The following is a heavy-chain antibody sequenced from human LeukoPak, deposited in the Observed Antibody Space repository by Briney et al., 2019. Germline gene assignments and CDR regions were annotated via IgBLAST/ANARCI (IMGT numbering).Heavy chain of an antibody. CDR2: IYPNDSDT. CDR1: GYNFTNYW. Sequence: GESLKISCKGSGYNFTNYWIAWVRQMPGKGLEWMGIIYPNDSDTRYGPSFLGHVSISADKSSNTAYLKWSSLKASDTAMYFCARPNITYYYDSSGYDGFDVWGQGTMVTVSS. D-gene: IGHD3-22*01. V-gene: IGHV5-51*01. CDR3: ARPNITYYYDSSGYDGFDV. J-gene: IGHJ3*01.